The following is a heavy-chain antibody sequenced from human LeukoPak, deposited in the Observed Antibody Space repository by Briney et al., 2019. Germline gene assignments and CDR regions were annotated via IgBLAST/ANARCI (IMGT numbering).Heavy chain of an antibody. D-gene: IGHD6-19*01. Sequence: GASVKVSCKASGYTFTSYYMHWVRQAPGQGLEWMGIINPSGGSTSYAQKLQGRVTMTTDTSTSTAYMELRSLRSDDTAVYYCARVGYSSGWPFDYWGQGTLVTVSS. CDR1: GYTFTSYY. CDR3: ARVGYSSGWPFDY. J-gene: IGHJ4*02. CDR2: INPSGGST. V-gene: IGHV1-46*01.